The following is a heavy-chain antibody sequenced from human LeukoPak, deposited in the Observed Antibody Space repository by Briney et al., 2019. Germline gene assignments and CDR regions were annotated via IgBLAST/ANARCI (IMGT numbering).Heavy chain of an antibody. D-gene: IGHD6-13*01. J-gene: IGHJ4*02. Sequence: GRSLRLSCAASGFTFSSYAMHWVRQAPGKGLEWVAVISYDGSNKYYADSVKGRFTISRDNSKNTLYLQMNSLRAEDTAVYYCAKERYSSSWYLIFDYWGQGTLVTVSS. CDR1: GFTFSSYA. CDR2: ISYDGSNK. CDR3: AKERYSSSWYLIFDY. V-gene: IGHV3-30-3*01.